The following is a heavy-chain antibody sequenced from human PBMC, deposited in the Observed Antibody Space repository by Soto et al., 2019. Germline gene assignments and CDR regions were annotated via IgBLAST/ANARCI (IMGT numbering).Heavy chain of an antibody. V-gene: IGHV1-18*01. Sequence: QVQLVQSGAEVKKPGASVKVSCKASGYTFTRSGISWVRQAPGQGLEWMGWISTYNGDTNYAQTFQGRVTMTTDTSTRTVHMEVRSLRSDDTAVYYCAREGVAPYYYYGMDVWGQGTPVTVPS. J-gene: IGHJ6*02. CDR2: ISTYNGDT. CDR3: AREGVAPYYYYGMDV. CDR1: GYTFTRSG. D-gene: IGHD2-21*01.